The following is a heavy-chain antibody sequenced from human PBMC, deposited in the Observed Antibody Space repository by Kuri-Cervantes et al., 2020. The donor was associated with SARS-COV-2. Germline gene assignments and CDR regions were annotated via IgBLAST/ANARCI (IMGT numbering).Heavy chain of an antibody. CDR2: ISGSGGST. Sequence: GGSLRLSCAASGFTFSSYAMSWVRQAPGKGLEWVSAISGSGGSTYYADPVKGRFTISRDNAKNSLYLQMNSLRAEDTALYYCAKDIGLGMGIDYWGQGTLVTVSS. D-gene: IGHD7-27*01. CDR3: AKDIGLGMGIDY. V-gene: IGHV3-23*01. J-gene: IGHJ4*02. CDR1: GFTFSSYA.